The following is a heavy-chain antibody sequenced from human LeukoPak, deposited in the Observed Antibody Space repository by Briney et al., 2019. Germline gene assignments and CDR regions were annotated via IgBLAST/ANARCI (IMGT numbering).Heavy chain of an antibody. CDR2: IIPNSGGT. Sequence: ASVKVSCKASGYTFTGYYMRWVRQAPGQGLEWMGGIIPNSGGTNYAQKFQGRVTMTRDTSISTAYMELSRLRSDDTAVYYCARDRNVYSSLYYYYYYYMDVWGKGTTVTVSS. CDR3: ARDRNVYSSLYYYYYYYMDV. J-gene: IGHJ6*03. D-gene: IGHD6-6*01. V-gene: IGHV1-2*02. CDR1: GYTFTGYY.